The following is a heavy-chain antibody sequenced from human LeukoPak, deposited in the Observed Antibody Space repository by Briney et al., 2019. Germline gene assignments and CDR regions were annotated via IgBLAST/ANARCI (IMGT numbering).Heavy chain of an antibody. CDR1: GGSFSGYY. D-gene: IGHD3-10*01. V-gene: IGHV4-34*01. CDR2: INHSGST. J-gene: IGHJ4*02. CDR3: AREAITMVRGVKD. Sequence: SETLSLTCAVYGGSFSGYYWSWIRQPPGKGLEWIWEINHSGSTNYNPSLKSRVTISVDTSKNQFSLKLSSVTAADTAVYYCAREAITMVRGVKDWGQGTLVTVSS.